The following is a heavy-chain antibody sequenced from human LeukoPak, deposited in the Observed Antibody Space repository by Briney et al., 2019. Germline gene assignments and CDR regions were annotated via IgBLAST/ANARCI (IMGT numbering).Heavy chain of an antibody. CDR3: ARGGGSSWFFDY. Sequence: ASVNVSCKASGYTFTDYDINWVRQAPGQGLEWMGWINPNSGGTNYAQKFQGRVTMTRDTSISTAYMELSRLRSDDTAVYYCARGGGSSWFFDYWGQGTLVTVSS. D-gene: IGHD6-13*01. CDR2: INPNSGGT. J-gene: IGHJ4*02. CDR1: GYTFTDYD. V-gene: IGHV1-2*02.